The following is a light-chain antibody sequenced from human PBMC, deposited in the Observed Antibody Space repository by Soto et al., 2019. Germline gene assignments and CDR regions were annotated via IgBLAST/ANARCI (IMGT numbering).Light chain of an antibody. Sequence: QSALTQPASVSGSPGQSITISCTGTRSEVGGYNYVSWYQPHPGKAPKLMIYDVSNRPSGVSDRFSGSKSGNTGSLTISGLQDEDESDSYCSSYTSSSTLMVFGGGTKLTVL. V-gene: IGLV2-14*01. CDR3: SSYTSSSTLMV. J-gene: IGLJ2*01. CDR1: RSEVGGYNY. CDR2: DVS.